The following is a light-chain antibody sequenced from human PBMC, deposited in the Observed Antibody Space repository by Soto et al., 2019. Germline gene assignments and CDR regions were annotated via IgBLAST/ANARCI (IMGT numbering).Light chain of an antibody. V-gene: IGKV3-20*01. CDR2: GAS. CDR1: QSVSNNY. Sequence: EIVLTQSPGTLSLSPGERATLSCRASQSVSNNYLAWYQQKPGQAPRLLIYGASNRATGIPDRFSGSGSETDFTLTISGLQSEDSAVYFCQQYNNWPFSFGQGTRLETK. J-gene: IGKJ5*01. CDR3: QQYNNWPFS.